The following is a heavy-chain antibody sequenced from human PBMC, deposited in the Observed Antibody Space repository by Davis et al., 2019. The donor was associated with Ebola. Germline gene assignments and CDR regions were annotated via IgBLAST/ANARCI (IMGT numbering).Heavy chain of an antibody. V-gene: IGHV5-51*01. CDR2: IYTGDTDT. CDR1: GYSFTSYW. J-gene: IGHJ1*01. D-gene: IGHD6-13*01. CDR3: ARHDGGGIAAAGTEYFQH. Sequence: GESLKTSCKGSGYSFTSYWIALVRQMPGKGLECMGIIYTGDTDTRYSPSFQGEFTITADKSISTAYLQWSSLKASDIAMYYCARHDGGGIAAAGTEYFQHWGQGTLVTVSS.